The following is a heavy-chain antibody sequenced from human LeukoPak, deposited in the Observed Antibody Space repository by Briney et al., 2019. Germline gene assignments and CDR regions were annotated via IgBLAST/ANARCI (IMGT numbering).Heavy chain of an antibody. V-gene: IGHV3-23*01. CDR3: AKVGGSGWYWHFDL. D-gene: IGHD6-19*01. J-gene: IGHJ2*01. CDR1: GFTFIKYS. Sequence: PGGSLRLSCPASGFTFIKYSMTWVRQAPGKGLEWFSAITGSGAFTDYADSVKGRFTISRDNSKNTLYLQMNGLTAEDTAVYYCAKVGGSGWYWHFDLWGRGTLVTVSS. CDR2: ITGSGAFT.